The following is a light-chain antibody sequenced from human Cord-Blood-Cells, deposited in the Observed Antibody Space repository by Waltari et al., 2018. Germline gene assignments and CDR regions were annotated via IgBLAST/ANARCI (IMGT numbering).Light chain of an antibody. CDR2: AAS. CDR3: QQSYSTQYT. Sequence: DIQMTQSPSSLSASVGDRVTITCRASQSISSYLNWYQQKPGKAPKLLIYAASSLQSGVPSRFSGSGSGTDSTLTISSLQPEDFATYYCQQSYSTQYTFGQGTKLEIK. J-gene: IGKJ2*01. CDR1: QSISSY. V-gene: IGKV1-39*01.